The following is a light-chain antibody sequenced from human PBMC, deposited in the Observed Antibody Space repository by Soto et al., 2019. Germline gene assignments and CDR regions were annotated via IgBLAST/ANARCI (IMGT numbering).Light chain of an antibody. J-gene: IGKJ4*01. CDR1: QSVSSSY. Sequence: IVLTQSPGTLSLSPGERATPSCRSSQSVSSSYLAWYQQKPGQAPRLLIYGASSRATGIPDRFSGSGSGTDFTLTISSLEPEDFAVYYCQQRSNWPGTFGGGTKVDIK. CDR2: GAS. CDR3: QQRSNWPGT. V-gene: IGKV3D-20*02.